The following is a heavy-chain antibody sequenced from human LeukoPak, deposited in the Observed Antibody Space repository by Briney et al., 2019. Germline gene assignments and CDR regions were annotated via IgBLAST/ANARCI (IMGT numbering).Heavy chain of an antibody. Sequence: PSETLSLTCAVYGGSFSAYYWNWIRQTPGKGLEWFGEINQSGRTKYNPSLKSRVTISGASSKHQFSLKLSSVTAADTAVYYCARRPPPSAITLIRGVRNTKYYFDSWGQGTLVTVSS. CDR1: GGSFSAYY. D-gene: IGHD3-10*01. CDR2: INQSGRT. V-gene: IGHV4-34*01. CDR3: ARRPPPSAITLIRGVRNTKYYFDS. J-gene: IGHJ4*02.